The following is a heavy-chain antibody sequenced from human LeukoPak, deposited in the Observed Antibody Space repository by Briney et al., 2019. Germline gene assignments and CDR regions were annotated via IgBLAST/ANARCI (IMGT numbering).Heavy chain of an antibody. CDR1: GFTFSSYS. CDR2: ISSSSSYI. D-gene: IGHD3-10*01. V-gene: IGHV3-21*01. CDR3: ARGLEEGFGELTYNWFDP. J-gene: IGHJ5*02. Sequence: GGSLRLSCAASGFTFSSYSMNWVRQATGKGLEGVSSISSSSSYIYYADSVKGRFTISRDNAKNSLYLQMNSLRAEDTAVYYCARGLEEGFGELTYNWFDPWGQGTLVTVSS.